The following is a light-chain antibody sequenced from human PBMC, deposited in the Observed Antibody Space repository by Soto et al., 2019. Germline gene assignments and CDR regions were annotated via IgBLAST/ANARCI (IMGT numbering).Light chain of an antibody. J-gene: IGKJ1*01. CDR2: QAS. CDR1: QSTSSY. CDR3: QQYSSHST. V-gene: IGKV1-5*03. Sequence: DIQMTQSPSTLSASVGDRVTITCRASQSTSSYLAWYQQKPGKAPKLLIYQASSLENGVPSRFSGSGSGTEFSLTISSPQPDDFATYYCQQYSSHSTFGQGTKVDI.